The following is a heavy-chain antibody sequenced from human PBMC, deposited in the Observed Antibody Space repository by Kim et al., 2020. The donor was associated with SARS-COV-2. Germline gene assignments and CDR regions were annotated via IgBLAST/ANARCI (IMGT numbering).Heavy chain of an antibody. Sequence: SHPSLESRLSISVDTSKNQLSLRLNSVTAADTAVYFCARMRQQLVPGIFDPWGQGTLVTVSS. D-gene: IGHD6-13*01. V-gene: IGHV4-30-2*04. CDR3: ARMRQQLVPGIFDP. J-gene: IGHJ5*02.